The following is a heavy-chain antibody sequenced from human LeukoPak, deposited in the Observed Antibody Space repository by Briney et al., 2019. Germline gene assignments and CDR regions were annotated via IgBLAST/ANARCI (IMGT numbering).Heavy chain of an antibody. CDR1: GGSISSGDYY. Sequence: PSQTLSFTCTVSGGSISSGDYYWSWIRQPPGKGLEWIGYIYYSGSTYYNPSLKSRVTISVDTSKNQFSLKLSSVTAADTAVYYCARGPSYALYYYYYYGMDVWGQGTTVTVSS. J-gene: IGHJ6*02. D-gene: IGHD2-2*01. V-gene: IGHV4-30-4*01. CDR2: IYYSGST. CDR3: ARGPSYALYYYYYYGMDV.